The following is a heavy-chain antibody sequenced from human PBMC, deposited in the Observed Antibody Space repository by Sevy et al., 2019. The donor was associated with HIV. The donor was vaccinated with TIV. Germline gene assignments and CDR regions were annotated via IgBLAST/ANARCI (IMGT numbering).Heavy chain of an antibody. CDR3: ARDPPYYDSSGYYD. J-gene: IGHJ4*02. V-gene: IGHV3-48*02. Sequence: GGSLRLSCAASGFTFSSYSMNWVRQAPGKGLEWVSYISSSSSTIYYADSVKGRFTISRDNAKNSLYLQMNSLRDEDTAVYYFARDPPYYDSSGYYDWGQGTLVTVSS. CDR2: ISSSSSTI. CDR1: GFTFSSYS. D-gene: IGHD3-22*01.